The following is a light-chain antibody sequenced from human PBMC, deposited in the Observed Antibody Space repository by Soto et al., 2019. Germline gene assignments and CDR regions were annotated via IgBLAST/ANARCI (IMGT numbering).Light chain of an antibody. J-gene: IGKJ4*01. V-gene: IGKV1-9*01. CDR2: AAS. CDR3: VPLNICPVGT. CDR1: QDISNF. Sequence: DIQLTQSPSSLSASVGDRVTITCRASQDISNFLAWYQQKPGKAPKLLIYAASTLQSGVPSRFSGSGSGREFTLTISSLQPEDFASRESVPLNICPVGTFPGGTKVDIK.